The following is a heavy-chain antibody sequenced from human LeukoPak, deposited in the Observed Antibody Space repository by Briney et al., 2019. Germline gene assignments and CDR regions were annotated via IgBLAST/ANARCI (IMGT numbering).Heavy chain of an antibody. CDR2: IWYDGSNK. V-gene: IGHV3-33*01. D-gene: IGHD4-17*01. J-gene: IGHJ6*04. CDR3: ARDQAVYGDYNFMVDYYYYGMDV. CDR1: GFTFSSYG. Sequence: PGGSLRLSCAASGFTFSSYGMHWVRQAPGKGLEWVAVIWYDGSNKYYADSVKGRFAISRDNSKNTLYLQMNSLRAEDTAVYYCARDQAVYGDYNFMVDYYYYGMDVWGKGTTVTVSS.